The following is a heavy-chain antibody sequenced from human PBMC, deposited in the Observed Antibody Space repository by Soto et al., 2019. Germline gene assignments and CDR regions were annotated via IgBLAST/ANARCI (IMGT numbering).Heavy chain of an antibody. CDR1: GGSISSSSYY. J-gene: IGHJ4*02. Sequence: SETLSLTCTVSGGSISSSSYYWGWIRQPPGKGLEWIGSIYYSGSTYYNPSLKSRVTISVDTSKNQFSLKLSSVTAADTAVYYCASLITGTTVEVVYWGQGTLVTVSS. CDR3: ASLITGTTVEVVY. V-gene: IGHV4-39*01. CDR2: IYYSGST. D-gene: IGHD1-7*01.